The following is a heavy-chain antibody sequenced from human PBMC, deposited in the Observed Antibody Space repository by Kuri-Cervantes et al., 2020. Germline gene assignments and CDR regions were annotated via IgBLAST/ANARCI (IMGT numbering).Heavy chain of an antibody. Sequence: GESLKISCAASGFTFSSYSMNWVRQAPGKGLEWVSSISSSRSYMYYADSVKGRFTISRDNAKNSLYLQMNSLRAEDTAVYYCARDLERMLYYYYGMDVWGQGTTVTVSS. J-gene: IGHJ6*02. CDR1: GFTFSSYS. V-gene: IGHV3-21*01. CDR3: ARDLERMLYYYYGMDV. CDR2: ISSSRSYM. D-gene: IGHD1-1*01.